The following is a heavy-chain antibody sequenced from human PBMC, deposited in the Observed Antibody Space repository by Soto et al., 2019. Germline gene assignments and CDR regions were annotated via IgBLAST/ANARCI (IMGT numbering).Heavy chain of an antibody. J-gene: IGHJ4*02. Sequence: QVHLVESGGGVVQPGRSLRLSCEVSGFNFNTYGMHWVRQAPGKGLEWVAVISNDGRNKYYGDAVKGRFTVSRDNSRSTMYLQMDSLRPEDTAVYYCARDVSGFEYFDFWGQGTLVTVSS. CDR1: GFNFNTYG. CDR2: ISNDGRNK. D-gene: IGHD3-9*01. V-gene: IGHV3-30*03. CDR3: ARDVSGFEYFDF.